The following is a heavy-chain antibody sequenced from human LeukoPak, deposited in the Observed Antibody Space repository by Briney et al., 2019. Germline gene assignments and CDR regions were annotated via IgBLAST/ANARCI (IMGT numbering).Heavy chain of an antibody. D-gene: IGHD1-26*01. CDR2: ISSSGSNI. Sequence: GGSLRLSCAASGFTFSDYYMSWIRQAPGKGLEWVSYISSSGSNIYYADSVKGRFTISRDNAKNSLYLQMNSLRAEDTAVYYCAKVGGCTGEKRLCAPNFDYWGQGTLVTVSS. CDR1: GFTFSDYY. CDR3: AKVGGCTGEKRLCAPNFDY. V-gene: IGHV3-11*01. J-gene: IGHJ4*02.